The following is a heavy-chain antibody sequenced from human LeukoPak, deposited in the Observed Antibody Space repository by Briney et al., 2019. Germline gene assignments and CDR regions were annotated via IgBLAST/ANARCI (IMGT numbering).Heavy chain of an antibody. Sequence: ASVKVSCKASGYTFTGNYMHWVRQASGQGLERMGWINPNSGGTNYAQKFQGRVTMTRDTSISTAYMELSRLRSDDTAVYYCARDLKGRAAAGPFDYWGQGTLVTVSS. V-gene: IGHV1-2*02. CDR3: ARDLKGRAAAGPFDY. J-gene: IGHJ4*02. CDR2: INPNSGGT. CDR1: GYTFTGNY. D-gene: IGHD6-13*01.